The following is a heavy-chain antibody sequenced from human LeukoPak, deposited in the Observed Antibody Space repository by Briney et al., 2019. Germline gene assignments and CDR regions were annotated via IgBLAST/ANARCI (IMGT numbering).Heavy chain of an antibody. J-gene: IGHJ4*02. V-gene: IGHV4-34*01. CDR3: ARGGATMVRGVHGY. Sequence: PSETLSLTCAVYGGSFSGYYWNWFRQPPGKGLEWIGEINHSGSTNYNPSLKSRVTISGHASKNQFSLKLSSVTAADTAVYYCARGGATMVRGVHGYWGQGTLVTVSS. D-gene: IGHD3-10*01. CDR1: GGSFSGYY. CDR2: INHSGST.